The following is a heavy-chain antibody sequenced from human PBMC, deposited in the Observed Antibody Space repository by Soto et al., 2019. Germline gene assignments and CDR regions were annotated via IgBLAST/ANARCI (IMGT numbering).Heavy chain of an antibody. CDR3: ARESVGAAVAGRFDY. CDR2: INPNSGGT. CDR1: GYTFTGYY. Sequence: ASVKVSCKASGYTFTGYYMHWVRQAPGQGLEWMGWINPNSGGTNYAQKFQGWVTMTRDTSISTAYMELSRLRSDDTAVYYCARESVGAAVAGRFDYWGQGTLVTVSS. J-gene: IGHJ4*02. V-gene: IGHV1-2*04. D-gene: IGHD6-19*01.